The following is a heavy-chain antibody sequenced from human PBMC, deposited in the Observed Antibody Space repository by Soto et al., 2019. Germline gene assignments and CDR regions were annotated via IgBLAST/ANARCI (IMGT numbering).Heavy chain of an antibody. Sequence: SETLSLTCAVYGGSFSGYYWSWIRQPPGKGLEWIGEINHSGSTNYNPSLKSRVTISVDTSKNQFSLKLSSVTAADTAVYYCARALGGYSYGYHFDYWGQGILVTVSS. CDR1: GGSFSGYY. CDR3: ARALGGYSYGYHFDY. J-gene: IGHJ4*02. D-gene: IGHD5-18*01. CDR2: INHSGST. V-gene: IGHV4-34*01.